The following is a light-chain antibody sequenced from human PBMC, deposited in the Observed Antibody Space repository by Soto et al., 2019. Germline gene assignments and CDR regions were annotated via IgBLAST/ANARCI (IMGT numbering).Light chain of an antibody. Sequence: DIQMTQSPSSLSASVGDRVTITCRASQSISTYLNWYQQRPGKAPKLLIYAASSLQSGVPARFSGSGTGTDFTLTINNLKPEDFATYYCQQTYSTPRTFGQATRVEIK. CDR2: AAS. V-gene: IGKV1-39*01. CDR1: QSISTY. J-gene: IGKJ1*01. CDR3: QQTYSTPRT.